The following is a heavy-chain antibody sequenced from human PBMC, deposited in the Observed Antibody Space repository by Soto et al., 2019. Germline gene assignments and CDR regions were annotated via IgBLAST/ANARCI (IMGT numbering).Heavy chain of an antibody. Sequence: QPGGSLRLSCAASGFTFSSYAMSWVRQAPGKGLEWVSAISGSGGSTYYADSVKGRFTISRDNSKNTLYLQMNSLRAEDTAVYYCAKDIGDYYDSSGYGTLYGMDVWGQGTTVTVSS. CDR2: ISGSGGST. J-gene: IGHJ6*02. CDR3: AKDIGDYYDSSGYGTLYGMDV. V-gene: IGHV3-23*01. D-gene: IGHD3-22*01. CDR1: GFTFSSYA.